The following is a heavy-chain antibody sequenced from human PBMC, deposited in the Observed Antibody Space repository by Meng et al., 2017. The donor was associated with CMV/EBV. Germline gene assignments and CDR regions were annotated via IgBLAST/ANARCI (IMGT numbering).Heavy chain of an antibody. CDR2: INHSGST. CDR1: GGSCSGYY. D-gene: IGHD3-22*01. V-gene: IGHV4-34*01. J-gene: IGHJ4*02. Sequence: QGQLQQWGAGLLRPSETLSLTCAVYGGSCSGYYWSWIRQPPGKGLEWIGEINHSGSTNYNPSLKSRVTISVDTSKNQFSLKLSSVTAADTAVYYCARVWDSGWDYWGQGTLVTVSS. CDR3: ARVWDSGWDY.